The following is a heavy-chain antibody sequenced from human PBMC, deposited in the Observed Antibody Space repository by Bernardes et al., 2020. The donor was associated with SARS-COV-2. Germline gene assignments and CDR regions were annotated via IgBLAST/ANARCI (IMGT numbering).Heavy chain of an antibody. J-gene: IGHJ6*02. CDR1: GFTFSTSE. D-gene: IGHD3-9*01. Sequence: SLRLSCAGSGFTFSTSEMNWVRQAPGKGLAWVSYISGSGSTIYYADSVKGRFTISSDNAKNSLYLQMNSLRAEDTAIYYCAMRDWLHSYYYYGLDVWGQGTTVTVSS. V-gene: IGHV3-48*03. CDR2: ISGSGSTI. CDR3: AMRDWLHSYYYYGLDV.